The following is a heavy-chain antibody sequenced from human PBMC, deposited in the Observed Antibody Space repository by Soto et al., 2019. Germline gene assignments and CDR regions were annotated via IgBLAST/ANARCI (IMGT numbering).Heavy chain of an antibody. V-gene: IGHV4-34*01. CDR2: INHSGST. J-gene: IGHJ4*02. D-gene: IGHD5-12*01. Sequence: SGTLSLTCAVYGGSFSGYYWSWIRQPPGKGLEWIGEINHSGSTNYNPSLKSRVTISVDTSKNQFSLKLSSVTAADTAVYYCARGYIVATIRYFDYWGQGTLVTVSS. CDR3: ARGYIVATIRYFDY. CDR1: GGSFSGYY.